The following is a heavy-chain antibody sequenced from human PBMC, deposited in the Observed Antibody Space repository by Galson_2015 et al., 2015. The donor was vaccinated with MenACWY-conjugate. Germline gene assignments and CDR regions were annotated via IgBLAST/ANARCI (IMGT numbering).Heavy chain of an antibody. Sequence: SLRLSCAASGFTFSSYWMAWVRQAPGKGLEWVANIKQAGSEPYYVASVQDRFTISRDNAENSLYLEMNSLRGEDTAVFYCARVFSGSRYYSYGMDVWGQGTTVTVSS. CDR1: GFTFSSYW. CDR2: IKQAGSEP. J-gene: IGHJ6*02. CDR3: ARVFSGSRYYSYGMDV. V-gene: IGHV3-7*03. D-gene: IGHD1-26*01.